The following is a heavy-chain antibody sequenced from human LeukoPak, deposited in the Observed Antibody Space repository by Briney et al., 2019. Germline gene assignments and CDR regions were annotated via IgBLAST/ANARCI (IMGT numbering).Heavy chain of an antibody. CDR1: DGSISSYY. CDR2: IYYSGST. Sequence: SETLSLTCTVSDGSISSYYWSWIRQPPGKGLEWIGYIYYSGSTNYNPSLKSRVTISVDTSKNQFSLKLSSVTAADTAVYYCARQVYSNVIDYWGQGTLVTVSS. J-gene: IGHJ4*02. D-gene: IGHD4-11*01. V-gene: IGHV4-59*01. CDR3: ARQVYSNVIDY.